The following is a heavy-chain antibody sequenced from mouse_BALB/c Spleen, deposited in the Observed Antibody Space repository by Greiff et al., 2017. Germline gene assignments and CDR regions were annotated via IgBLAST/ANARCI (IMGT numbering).Heavy chain of an antibody. CDR3: ARERYYGSSYVWFAY. V-gene: IGHV14-3*02. D-gene: IGHD1-1*01. Sequence: VQLQQSGAELVKPGASVKLSCTASGFNIKDTYMHWVKQRPEQGLEWIGRIDPANGNTKYDPKFQGKATITADTSSNTAYLQLSSLTSEDTAVYYCARERYYGSSYVWFAYWGQGTLVTVSA. CDR2: IDPANGNT. CDR1: GFNIKDTY. J-gene: IGHJ3*01.